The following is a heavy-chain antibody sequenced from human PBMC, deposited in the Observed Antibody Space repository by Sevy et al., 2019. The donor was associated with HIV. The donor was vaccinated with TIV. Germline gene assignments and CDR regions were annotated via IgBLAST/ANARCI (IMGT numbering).Heavy chain of an antibody. CDR1: NDSVSSGTFH. CDR3: ARLRWPEAHFDY. V-gene: IGHV4-61*01. Sequence: SETLSLTCTVSNDSVSSGTFHWSWIRQPPQKGLEWIWYIYSSGNANYNPSLKSRVTISVDTSKKQFSLRLNSVTAADTAVYYCARLRWPEAHFDYWGQGTLVTVSS. CDR2: IYSSGNA. D-gene: IGHD2-15*01. J-gene: IGHJ4*02.